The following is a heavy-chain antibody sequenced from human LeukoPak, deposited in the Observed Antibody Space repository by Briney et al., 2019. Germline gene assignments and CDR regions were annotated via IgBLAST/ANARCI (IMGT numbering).Heavy chain of an antibody. CDR1: YW. Sequence: YWIGWVRQMPGKGLEWMGIIYPGDSDTRYSPSFQGQVTISADKSISTAYLQWSSLKASDTAMYYCARRVEMATARPFDYWGQGTLVTVSS. V-gene: IGHV5-51*01. CDR3: ARRVEMATARPFDY. CDR2: IYPGDSDT. D-gene: IGHD5-24*01. J-gene: IGHJ4*02.